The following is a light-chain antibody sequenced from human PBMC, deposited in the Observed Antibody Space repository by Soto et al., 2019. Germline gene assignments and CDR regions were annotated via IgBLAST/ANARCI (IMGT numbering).Light chain of an antibody. Sequence: QSVLTQPPSVSGAPGQRVTVPCTGSSSNIGANYDVHWYQHLPGTAPKLLISGNNNRPSGVPDRFSGSKSGTSASLAITGLQAEHEADYYCQSYDSSLSGLVFGGGTKLTVL. CDR1: SSNIGANYD. CDR3: QSYDSSLSGLV. V-gene: IGLV1-40*01. CDR2: GNN. J-gene: IGLJ2*01.